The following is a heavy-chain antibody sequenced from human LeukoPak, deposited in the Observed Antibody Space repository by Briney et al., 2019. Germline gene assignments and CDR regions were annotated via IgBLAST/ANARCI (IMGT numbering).Heavy chain of an antibody. D-gene: IGHD3-22*01. CDR3: AREGEGSSGYYYVFDY. CDR1: GYSISSGYY. J-gene: IGHJ4*02. CDR2: IYHSGST. Sequence: PSETLSLTCTVSGYSISSGYYWGWIRQPPGKGLEWIVSIYHSGSTYYNPSLKSRVTISVDTSKNQFSLKLSSVTAADTAVYYCAREGEGSSGYYYVFDYWGQGTLVTVSS. V-gene: IGHV4-38-2*02.